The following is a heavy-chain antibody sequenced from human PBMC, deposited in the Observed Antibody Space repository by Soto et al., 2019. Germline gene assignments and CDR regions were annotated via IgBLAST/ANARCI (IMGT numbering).Heavy chain of an antibody. CDR1: GFTLSRHT. V-gene: IGHV3-21*01. Sequence: PGGSLRLSCAASGFTLSRHTMNWVRQAPGKGLEWVSFIGSRTSDIYYADSVKGRFTISRDNAKNSLYLELTRLRAEDTAVYFCVRDYYDTSGYPNTFDMWGQGTMVTVSS. CDR2: IGSRTSDI. J-gene: IGHJ3*02. CDR3: VRDYYDTSGYPNTFDM. D-gene: IGHD3-22*01.